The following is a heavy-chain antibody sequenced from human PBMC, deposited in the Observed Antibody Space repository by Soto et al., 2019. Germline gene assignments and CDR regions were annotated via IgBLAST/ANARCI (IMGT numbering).Heavy chain of an antibody. CDR3: ARVAQVGSGWFDP. Sequence: QVQLVQSGAEVKKPGSSVKVSCKASGDTFSTYAISWVRQAPGQGLEWMGGINPIFGVANYGQKFQGRVTITADRSTNTVYMALSSLRLEDTALYYCARVAQVGSGWFDPWGQGTLVTVSS. J-gene: IGHJ5*02. V-gene: IGHV1-69*17. D-gene: IGHD1-26*01. CDR2: INPIFGVA. CDR1: GDTFSTYA.